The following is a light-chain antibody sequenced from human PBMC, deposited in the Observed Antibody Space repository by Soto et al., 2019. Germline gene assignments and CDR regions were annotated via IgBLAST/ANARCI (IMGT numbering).Light chain of an antibody. Sequence: QMTQSPSTLSASVGERVTITCRASQSISDSLAWYQQKPGKAPDLLISDVSSLERGVASRFSGSGSGTEFTLTISSMQPDDFATYYCQQYHGYSRTFGQGTKVDNK. CDR3: QQYHGYSRT. J-gene: IGKJ1*01. V-gene: IGKV1-5*01. CDR1: QSISDS. CDR2: DVS.